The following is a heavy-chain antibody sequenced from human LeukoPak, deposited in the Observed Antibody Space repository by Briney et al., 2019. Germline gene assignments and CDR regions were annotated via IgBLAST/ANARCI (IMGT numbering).Heavy chain of an antibody. Sequence: PSQTLSLTCTVSGGSISSGGYHWSWIRQHPGKGLEWIGYIYYSGSTYYNPSLKSRVTISVDTSKNQFSLKLSSVTAADTAVYYCARGVADTFYYYYMDVWGKGTTVTVSS. D-gene: IGHD2-15*01. V-gene: IGHV4-31*03. CDR3: ARGVADTFYYYYMDV. CDR2: IYYSGST. J-gene: IGHJ6*03. CDR1: GGSISSGGYH.